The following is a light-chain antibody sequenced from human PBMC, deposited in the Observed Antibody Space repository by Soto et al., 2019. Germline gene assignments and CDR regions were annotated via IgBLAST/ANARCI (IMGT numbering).Light chain of an antibody. CDR3: HSYASSNNVV. CDR1: SSDVGGYNY. J-gene: IGLJ2*01. CDR2: EVS. Sequence: QSALTQPASVSGSPGQSITISCTGTSSDVGGYNYVSWYQQHPGKAPKLMIYEVSRRPSGVPDRFSGSKSGKTASLTVSGLQAEDEADYYCHSYASSNNVVFGGGTKLTVL. V-gene: IGLV2-8*01.